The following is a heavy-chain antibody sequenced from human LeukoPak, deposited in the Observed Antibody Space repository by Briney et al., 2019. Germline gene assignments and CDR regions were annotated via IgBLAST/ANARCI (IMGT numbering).Heavy chain of an antibody. CDR1: GYIFTNYG. V-gene: IGHV7-4-1*02. CDR2: INTETGNP. J-gene: IGHJ6*02. D-gene: IGHD3-10*01. CDR3: ARKVRGVYGMDV. Sequence: GASVKVSCKASGYIFTNYGVNWVRQAPGQGLKWIGWINTETGNPTYAQGFTGRFVFSLDTSVSAAYLQISSLQAEDTAVYYCARKVRGVYGMDVWGQGTTVTVSS.